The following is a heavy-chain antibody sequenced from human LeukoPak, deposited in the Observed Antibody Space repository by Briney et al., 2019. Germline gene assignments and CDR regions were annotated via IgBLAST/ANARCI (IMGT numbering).Heavy chain of an antibody. J-gene: IGHJ4*02. CDR1: GGTFSSYA. CDR3: ARDLHPRLTGYFDY. D-gene: IGHD3-16*01. Sequence: ASVKVSCKASGGTFSSYAISWVRQAPGQGLEWMGGIIPIFGTANYAQKFQGRVTITADKSTSTAYMELSSLRSEDTAVYYCARDLHPRLTGYFDYWGQGTLVTVSS. CDR2: IIPIFGTA. V-gene: IGHV1-69*06.